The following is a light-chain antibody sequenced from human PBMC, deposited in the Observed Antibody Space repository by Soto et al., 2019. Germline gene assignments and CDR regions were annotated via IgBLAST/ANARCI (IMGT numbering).Light chain of an antibody. V-gene: IGKV3-11*01. CDR3: QHFNSYPEA. Sequence: EIVLTQSPATLSLSPGERATLSLRASQSVSSYLAWYQQKPGQAPRLLIYDASNRATGIPARLSGSGSGTEFTLTISSLQPDDFATYYCQHFNSYPEAFGQGTKVDIK. CDR2: DAS. J-gene: IGKJ1*01. CDR1: QSVSSY.